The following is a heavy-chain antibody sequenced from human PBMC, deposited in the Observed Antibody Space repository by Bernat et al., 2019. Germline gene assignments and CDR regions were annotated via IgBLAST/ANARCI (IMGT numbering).Heavy chain of an antibody. Sequence: EVQLLESGGGLVQPGGSLRLSCAASGFTFSSYAMSWVRQAPGKGLEWVSAISGSGGSTYYADSVKGRFTISRDNSKNTLYLQMNSLRAEDTAVYYCAKDWPVYYDSSGYSFDYWGQGTLVTVSS. CDR2: ISGSGGST. D-gene: IGHD3-22*01. V-gene: IGHV3-23*01. CDR3: AKDWPVYYDSSGYSFDY. J-gene: IGHJ4*02. CDR1: GFTFSSYA.